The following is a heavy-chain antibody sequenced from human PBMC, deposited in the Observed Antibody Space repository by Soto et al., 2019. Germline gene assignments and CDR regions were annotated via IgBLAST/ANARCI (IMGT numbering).Heavy chain of an antibody. Sequence: PGGSMRLSCAAPGFPFSSYAMNWVRQAPGKGLEWVSVISGSGGSTYYADSVKGRFTISRDNSKNTLYLQMNSLRVEDTAVYYCASRSSGWYFDYWGQGTLVTVSS. CDR3: ASRSSGWYFDY. CDR1: GFPFSSYA. D-gene: IGHD6-19*01. J-gene: IGHJ4*02. V-gene: IGHV3-23*01. CDR2: ISGSGGST.